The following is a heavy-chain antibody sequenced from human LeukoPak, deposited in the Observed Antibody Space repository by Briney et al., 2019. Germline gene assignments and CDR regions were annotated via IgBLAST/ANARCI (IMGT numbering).Heavy chain of an antibody. CDR1: GGSFNGYY. CDR3: ARGRITMVRGVNIGYYFDY. V-gene: IGHV4-34*01. J-gene: IGHJ4*02. Sequence: SETLSLTCAVYGGSFNGYYWSWIRQPPGKGLEWIGEINHSGSTNYNPSLKSRVTISVDTSKNQFSLKLSSVTAADTAVYYCARGRITMVRGVNIGYYFDYWGQGTLVTVSS. D-gene: IGHD3-10*01. CDR2: INHSGST.